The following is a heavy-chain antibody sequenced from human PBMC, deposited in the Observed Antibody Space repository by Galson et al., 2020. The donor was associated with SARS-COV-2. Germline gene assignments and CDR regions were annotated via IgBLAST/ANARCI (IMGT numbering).Heavy chain of an antibody. D-gene: IGHD1-26*01. Sequence: SETLSLTCAVSGGSISSSNWWSWVRQPPGKGLAWIGEIHHSGTTNYNPSLKSRVTISVDKSKNQFSLKLNSVTAADTAVYYCARGPYSGSYRWFDPWGQGTLVTVSS. V-gene: IGHV4-4*02. CDR1: GGSISSSNW. CDR2: IHHSGTT. J-gene: IGHJ5*02. CDR3: ARGPYSGSYRWFDP.